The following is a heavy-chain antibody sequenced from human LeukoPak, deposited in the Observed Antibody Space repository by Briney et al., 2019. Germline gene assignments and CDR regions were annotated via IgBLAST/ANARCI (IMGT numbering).Heavy chain of an antibody. D-gene: IGHD5-24*01. CDR1: GFTFSSYS. Sequence: GGSLRLSCAASGFTFSSYSMNWVRQAPGKGLEWVSYISSSSSTIYYADSVKGRFTISRDNAKNSLYLQMNSLRAEDTAVYYCAGQERDAFDIWGQGTMVTVSS. CDR3: AGQERDAFDI. J-gene: IGHJ3*02. V-gene: IGHV3-48*04. CDR2: ISSSSSTI.